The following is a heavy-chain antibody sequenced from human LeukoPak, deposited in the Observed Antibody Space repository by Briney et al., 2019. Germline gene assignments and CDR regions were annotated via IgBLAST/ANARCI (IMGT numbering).Heavy chain of an antibody. CDR1: GFTFGDYH. V-gene: IGHV3-49*04. J-gene: IGHJ5*02. D-gene: IGHD2-21*02. CDR3: TRVTPRGGWLDP. CDR2: IRSKAYSGTL. Sequence: GGSLRLSCTTSGFTFGDYHMTWVRQAPGRGLEWLGFIRSKAYSGTLAYAASVKGRFTISRDDSRSIAYLQMNNLKTEDTAVYFCTRVTPRGGWLDPWGQGTLVTVSS.